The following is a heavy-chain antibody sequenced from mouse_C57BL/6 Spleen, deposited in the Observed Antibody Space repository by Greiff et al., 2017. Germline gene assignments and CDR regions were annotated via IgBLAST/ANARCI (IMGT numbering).Heavy chain of an antibody. J-gene: IGHJ3*01. CDR2: INPGSGGT. CDR3: SRGPTGFAY. D-gene: IGHD1-1*01. V-gene: IGHV1-54*01. CDR1: GYAFTNYL. Sequence: QVQLQQSGAELVRPGTSVKVSCKASGYAFTNYLIEWVKQRPGQGLEWIGVINPGSGGTNYNEKFKGKVTLTADNSPSPAYMQLSSLTSEDSAVSFCSRGPTGFAYWGQGTLVTVSA.